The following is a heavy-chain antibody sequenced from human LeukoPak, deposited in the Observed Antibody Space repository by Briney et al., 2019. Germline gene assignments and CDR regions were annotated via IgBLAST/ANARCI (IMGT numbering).Heavy chain of an antibody. J-gene: IGHJ3*02. CDR2: ISGGPGTT. Sequence: GGSLRLSCAASGFTFSSYAMAWVRQAPGKGLEWVSTISGGPGTTYYADSVKGRLTISRDNFRDMVYLQMNSLRAEDTAVYYCAKKGSVAGNDAFDIWGQGTMVTVSS. D-gene: IGHD6-19*01. V-gene: IGHV3-23*01. CDR3: AKKGSVAGNDAFDI. CDR1: GFTFSSYA.